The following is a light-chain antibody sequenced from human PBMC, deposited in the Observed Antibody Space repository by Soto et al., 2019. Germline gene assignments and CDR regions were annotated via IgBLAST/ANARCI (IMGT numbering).Light chain of an antibody. V-gene: IGKV1-5*01. CDR3: QQYNSYPWT. Sequence: DIQMTQSPSTLSASVGDRVTITCRASQSISSWLAWYQQKPGKAPKLLIYDASSLESGLPSRFSGSGSGTEFTLTICSLQPDDFATYYCQQYNSYPWTFGQGTKVEIK. CDR2: DAS. J-gene: IGKJ1*01. CDR1: QSISSW.